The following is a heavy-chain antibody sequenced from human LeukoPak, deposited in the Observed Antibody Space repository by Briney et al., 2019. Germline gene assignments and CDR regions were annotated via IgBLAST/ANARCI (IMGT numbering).Heavy chain of an antibody. CDR2: ISYDGSNK. CDR3: ARDLGSLGATLQWFDY. V-gene: IGHV3-30*04. CDR1: GLTLSSDA. J-gene: IGHJ4*02. Sequence: GGSLRLSCAASGLTLSSDAMNWGRQAPGKGLEWVAVISYDGSNKYYADSVKGRFTISRDNSKNTLYLQMNSLRAEDTAVYYCARDLGSLGATLQWFDYWGQGTLVTVSS. D-gene: IGHD1-26*01.